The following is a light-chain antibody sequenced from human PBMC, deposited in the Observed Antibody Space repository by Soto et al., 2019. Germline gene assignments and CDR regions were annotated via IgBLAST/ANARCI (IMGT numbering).Light chain of an antibody. V-gene: IGKV3-15*01. CDR3: QQSKDFPRA. CDR2: GAS. CDR1: QSVNNN. Sequence: EMVMTQSPATLSVSPGERATLSCRASQSVNNNLAWYQQRPGQVPRLLIYGASTRATGIPARFSGSGSGTEFTLTISSLQSEDLAVYYCQQSKDFPRAFGQGTKVEIK. J-gene: IGKJ1*01.